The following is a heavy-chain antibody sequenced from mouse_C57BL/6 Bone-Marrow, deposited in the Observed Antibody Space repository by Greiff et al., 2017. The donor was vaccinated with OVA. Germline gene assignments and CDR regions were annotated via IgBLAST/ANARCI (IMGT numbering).Heavy chain of an antibody. CDR2: IDPANGNT. Sequence: EVQLQQSVAELVRPGASVKLSCTASGFNIKNTYMHWVKQRPEQGLEWIGRIDPANGNTKYAPKFQGKATITADTSSNTAYLHLSSLTSEDTAIYYCARSGEIYYGNYSYAMDYWGQGTSVTVSS. CDR3: ARSGEIYYGNYSYAMDY. CDR1: GFNIKNTY. J-gene: IGHJ4*01. V-gene: IGHV14-3*01. D-gene: IGHD2-1*01.